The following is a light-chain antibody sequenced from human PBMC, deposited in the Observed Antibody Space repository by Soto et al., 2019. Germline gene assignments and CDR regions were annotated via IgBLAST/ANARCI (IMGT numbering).Light chain of an antibody. J-gene: IGKJ5*01. CDR1: QSLLYSNGYSF. CDR2: LTS. Sequence: DIVMTQSPLSLPVTPGEPASISCRSSQSLLYSNGYSFLDWYLQKPGHSPQLLIYLTSNRASGVPDRFSGSGSGTNFTLKISRVEAEDVVVYYCMQAVQIPITFDQGTRLEIK. V-gene: IGKV2-28*01. CDR3: MQAVQIPIT.